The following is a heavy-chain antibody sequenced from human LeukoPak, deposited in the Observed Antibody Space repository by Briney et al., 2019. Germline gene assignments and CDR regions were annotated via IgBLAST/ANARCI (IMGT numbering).Heavy chain of an antibody. J-gene: IGHJ4*02. V-gene: IGHV1-2*02. Sequence: GASVKVSCKASGYTFTGYYMHWVRQAPGQGLEWMGWINPNSGGTNYAQKFQGRVTMTRDTSISTAYMELSRLRSDDTAVYYCARGPIGRNRYSGSYHLQNGYYFDYWGQGTLVTVSS. CDR1: GYTFTGYY. CDR2: INPNSGGT. CDR3: ARGPIGRNRYSGSYHLQNGYYFDY. D-gene: IGHD1-26*01.